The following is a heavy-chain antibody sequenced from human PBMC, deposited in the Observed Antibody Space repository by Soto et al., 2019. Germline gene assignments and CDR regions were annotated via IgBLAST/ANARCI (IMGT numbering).Heavy chain of an antibody. J-gene: IGHJ4*02. CDR2: ISYSGST. CDR3: ARGYRGFAAADN. CDR1: GGSISSYY. D-gene: IGHD5-12*01. Sequence: RSETLSLTCTVSGGSISSYYWSWIRQTPGNGLEWIGYISYSGSTYYNPSLKSRVTMSVDTSKNQFSLKLSSMTAADTAVYYCARGYRGFAAADNWGQGTVLTVAS. V-gene: IGHV4-59*01.